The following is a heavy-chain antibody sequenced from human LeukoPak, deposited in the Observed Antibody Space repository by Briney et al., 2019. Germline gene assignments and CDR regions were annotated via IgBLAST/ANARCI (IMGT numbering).Heavy chain of an antibody. CDR1: GDTFTTQA. D-gene: IGHD3-10*01. Sequence: GASVKVSCKASGDTFTTQAIHWVRQAPGQSLEWMGWINAGVGNTMYSQKFQGRVAFTRDTSATTAYMELSSLRSEDTAVYYCARDRVYFDYWGQGTLVTVSS. CDR3: ARDRVYFDY. CDR2: INAGVGNT. V-gene: IGHV1-3*01. J-gene: IGHJ4*02.